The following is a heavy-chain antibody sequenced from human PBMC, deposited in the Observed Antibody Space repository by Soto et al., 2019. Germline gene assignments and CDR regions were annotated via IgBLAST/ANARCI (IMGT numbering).Heavy chain of an antibody. Sequence: QVQLVQSGAEVKKPGSSVKDSCKASGGTFSSYGVTWVRQAPGQGLEWMGGINSFSETTNYARRIQGRVTITAAESTKTAYMGLISVRSEDAAVYYCVRRRLNRGSSRFDPWGQGALVMVSS. CDR2: INSFSETT. J-gene: IGHJ5*02. D-gene: IGHD3-16*01. CDR1: GGTFSSYG. CDR3: VRRRLNRGSSRFDP. V-gene: IGHV1-69*01.